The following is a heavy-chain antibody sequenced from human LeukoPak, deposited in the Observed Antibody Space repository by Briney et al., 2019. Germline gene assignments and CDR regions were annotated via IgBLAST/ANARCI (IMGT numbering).Heavy chain of an antibody. V-gene: IGHV4-61*08. J-gene: IGHJ4*02. CDR1: GDSISSGGYY. D-gene: IGHD1-26*01. Sequence: SETLSLTCTVSGDSISSGGYYWSWIRQHPGKGLEWIGYIYYSGSTNYNPSLKSRVTISVDTSKNQFSLKLSSVTAADTAVYYCARVEWVDSGNYQGYFDYWGQGTLVTVSS. CDR3: ARVEWVDSGNYQGYFDY. CDR2: IYYSGST.